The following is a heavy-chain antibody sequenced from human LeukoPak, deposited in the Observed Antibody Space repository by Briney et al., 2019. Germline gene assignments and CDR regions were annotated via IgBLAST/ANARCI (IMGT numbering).Heavy chain of an antibody. CDR1: GFTFSSYA. V-gene: IGHV3-23*01. D-gene: IGHD1-26*01. J-gene: IGHJ4*02. Sequence: GGSLRLSCAASGFTFSSYAMSWVRQAPGKGLEWVSAISGSGGSTYYADSVKGRFTISRDNSKNTLYLQMNSLRAEDTAVYYCARDPPLVSSGSYYAAYYFDYWGQGTLVTVSS. CDR2: ISGSGGST. CDR3: ARDPPLVSSGSYYAAYYFDY.